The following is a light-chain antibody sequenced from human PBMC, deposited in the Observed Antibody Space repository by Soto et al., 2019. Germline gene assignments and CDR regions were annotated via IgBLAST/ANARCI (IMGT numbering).Light chain of an antibody. Sequence: DIQMTQSPSTLSASVRDRVSITCRASQSISDWLAWYQQKPGEAPKLLIYDASRLESGAPSRFSGRGSGTEFILTISSLQPDDFATYYCQQYSSYRHTFGQGTRLDI. CDR2: DAS. V-gene: IGKV1-5*01. CDR3: QQYSSYRHT. J-gene: IGKJ2*01. CDR1: QSISDW.